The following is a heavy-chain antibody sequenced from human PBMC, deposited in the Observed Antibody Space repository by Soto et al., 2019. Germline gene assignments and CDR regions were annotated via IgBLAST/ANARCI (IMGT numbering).Heavy chain of an antibody. CDR1: GYTFTGYY. CDR3: ARDGGYYYDSSGYS. J-gene: IGHJ4*02. V-gene: IGHV1-2*02. D-gene: IGHD3-22*01. Sequence: VSVKVSCKASGYTFTGYYMHWVRQAPGQGLEWMGWINPNSGGTNYAQKFQGRVTMTRDTSISTAYMELSRLRSDDTAVYYCARDGGYYYDSSGYSWGQGTLVTVPQ. CDR2: INPNSGGT.